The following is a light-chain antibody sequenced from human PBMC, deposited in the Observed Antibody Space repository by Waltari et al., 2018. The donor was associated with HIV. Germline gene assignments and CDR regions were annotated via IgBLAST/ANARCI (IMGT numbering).Light chain of an antibody. J-gene: IGLJ2*01. CDR2: RSR. Sequence: YDLSQPLSVSVDQGQTARITCGGDNIGSKNVHWYQQKPGQAPVLVIYRSRNRPSGITDRISASKAGSMVTLIISRVQIEDEADYFCQVWDSRTVVFGGGTTLTVL. V-gene: IGLV3-9*01. CDR3: QVWDSRTVV. CDR1: NIGSKN.